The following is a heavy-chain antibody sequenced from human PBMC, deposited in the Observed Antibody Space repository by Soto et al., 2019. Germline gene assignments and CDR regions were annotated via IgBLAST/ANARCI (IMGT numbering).Heavy chain of an antibody. CDR2: ISSDGTET. D-gene: IGHD3-22*01. J-gene: IGHJ4*02. CDR3: ARDLFGSSGYYPFY. Sequence: GGSLRLSCAASGFTFSISWMNWVRQAPGKGQEWVAYISSDGTETNYVDSVRGRFTISRDNAKNSLFLQMNSLRAEDTAVYYCARDLFGSSGYYPFYWGQGTLVTVSS. V-gene: IGHV3-7*01. CDR1: GFTFSISW.